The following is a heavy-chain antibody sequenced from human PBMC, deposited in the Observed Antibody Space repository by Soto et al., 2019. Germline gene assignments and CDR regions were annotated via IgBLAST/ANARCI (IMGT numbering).Heavy chain of an antibody. J-gene: IGHJ4*02. V-gene: IGHV1-69*12. CDR3: AGGYYYDSSGYYSGVIDY. CDR1: GGTFSSYA. Sequence: QVQLVQSGAEVKKPGSSVKVSCKASGGTFSSYAISWVRQAPGQGLEWMGGIIPIFGTANYAQKFQGRVTITADESTSTAYMELSSLRSEDTAVYYCAGGYYYDSSGYYSGVIDYWGQGTLVTVSS. CDR2: IIPIFGTA. D-gene: IGHD3-22*01.